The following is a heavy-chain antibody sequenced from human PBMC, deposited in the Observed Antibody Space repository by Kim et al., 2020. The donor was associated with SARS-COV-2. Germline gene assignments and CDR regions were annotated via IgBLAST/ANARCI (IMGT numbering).Heavy chain of an antibody. V-gene: IGHV4-59*01. CDR1: GGSISSYY. Sequence: SETLSLTCTVSGGSISSYYWSWIRQPPGKGLEWIGYIYYSGSTNYNPSLKSRVTISVDTSKNQFSLKLSSVTAADTAVYYCARGVASSSWYGLGPYYFDYWGQGTLVTVSS. CDR3: ARGVASSSWYGLGPYYFDY. J-gene: IGHJ4*02. CDR2: IYYSGST. D-gene: IGHD6-13*01.